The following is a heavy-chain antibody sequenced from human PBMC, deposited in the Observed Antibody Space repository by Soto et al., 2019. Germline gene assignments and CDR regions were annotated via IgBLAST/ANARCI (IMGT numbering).Heavy chain of an antibody. Sequence: GESPKIPCKGSGYSFTSYWISWVRQMPGKGLEWMGRIDPSDSYTNYSPSFQGHVTISADKSISTAYLQWSSLKASDTAMYYCATQGVVVVPAAGRGWFDPWGQGTLVTVSS. CDR3: ATQGVVVVPAAGRGWFDP. V-gene: IGHV5-10-1*01. CDR2: IDPSDSYT. J-gene: IGHJ5*02. D-gene: IGHD2-2*01. CDR1: GYSFTSYW.